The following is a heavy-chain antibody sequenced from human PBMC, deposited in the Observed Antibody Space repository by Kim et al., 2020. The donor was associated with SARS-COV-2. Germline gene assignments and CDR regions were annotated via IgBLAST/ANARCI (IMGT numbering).Heavy chain of an antibody. CDR1: GDSVSSNSAA. CDR3: SRGLYYYGSGSYRFYFDY. Sequence: SQTLSLTCAISGDSVSSNSAAWNWIRQSPSRGLEWLGRTYYRSKWYNDYAVSVKSRLTINPDTSKNQFSLQLNSVTPEDTAVYYCSRGLYYYGSGSYRFYFDYWGQGTLVTVSS. V-gene: IGHV6-1*01. D-gene: IGHD3-10*01. J-gene: IGHJ4*02. CDR2: TYYRSKWYN.